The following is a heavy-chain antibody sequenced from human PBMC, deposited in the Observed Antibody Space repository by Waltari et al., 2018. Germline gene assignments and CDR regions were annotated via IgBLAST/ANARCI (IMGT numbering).Heavy chain of an antibody. CDR1: GFTFSSYS. V-gene: IGHV3-48*01. Sequence: EVQLVESGGGLVQPGGSLRLSCAASGFTFSSYSMNWVRQAPGKGLEGVSYISSSSSTIYYADSVKGRFTISRDNAKNSLYLQMNSLRAEDTAVYYCARGPRITIFGVVIHGYYGMDVWGQGTTVTVSS. J-gene: IGHJ6*02. D-gene: IGHD3-3*01. CDR3: ARGPRITIFGVVIHGYYGMDV. CDR2: ISSSSSTI.